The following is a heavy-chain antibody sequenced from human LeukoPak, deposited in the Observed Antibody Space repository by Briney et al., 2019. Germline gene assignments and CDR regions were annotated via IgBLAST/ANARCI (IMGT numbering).Heavy chain of an antibody. D-gene: IGHD3-10*01. CDR3: AKPLYDSGSYNYAFFGC. CDR1: GFTFRSYA. Sequence: GGSLRLSCASSGFTFRSYAMSWVRQAPGKGLEWVSGVSGSGGSTDYADSVRGRFTISRDNSKSTLYLQMNSLRAEDTAVYYCAKPLYDSGSYNYAFFGCWGQGTLVTVSS. J-gene: IGHJ4*02. V-gene: IGHV3-23*01. CDR2: VSGSGGST.